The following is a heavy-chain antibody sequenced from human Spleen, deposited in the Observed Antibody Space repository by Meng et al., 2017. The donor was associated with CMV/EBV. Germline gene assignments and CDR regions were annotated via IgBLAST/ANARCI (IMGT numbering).Heavy chain of an antibody. D-gene: IGHD4-11*01. CDR1: TLTFRSYW. V-gene: IGHV3-15*01. Sequence: GGSLRLSCADPTLTFRSYWMSWVRQAPGKGLEWVGRIKSKTDGGTTDYAAPVKGRFTISRDDSKNTLYLQMNSLKTEDTAVYYCTTDNSNYFNAFDIWGQGTMVTVSS. CDR3: TTDNSNYFNAFDI. J-gene: IGHJ3*02. CDR2: IKSKTDGGTT.